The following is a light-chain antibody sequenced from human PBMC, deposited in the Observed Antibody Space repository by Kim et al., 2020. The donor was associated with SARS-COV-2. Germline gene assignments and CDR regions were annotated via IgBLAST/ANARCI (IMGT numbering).Light chain of an antibody. CDR2: GAS. Sequence: EIVLTQSPGTLSLSPGERATLSCRASQSVSSTYLAWYQQKPGQAPSLLIFGASSRATGIPDRFSGSGSGTDFTLTISRLEPEDFAVYYCQQFGGSTRTFGQGTKVDIK. J-gene: IGKJ1*01. CDR3: QQFGGSTRT. CDR1: QSVSSTY. V-gene: IGKV3-20*01.